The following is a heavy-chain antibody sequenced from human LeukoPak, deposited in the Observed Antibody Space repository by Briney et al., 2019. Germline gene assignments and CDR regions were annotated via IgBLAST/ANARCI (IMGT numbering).Heavy chain of an antibody. CDR3: ARRASTRGGNWFDP. J-gene: IGHJ5*02. CDR2: ISAYNGNT. D-gene: IGHD3-10*01. Sequence: GASVKVSCKASGYTFTSYGISWVRQAPGQGLEWMGWISAYNGNTNYAQKLQGRVTMTTDTSTSTAYMELSSLRSEDTAVYYCARRASTRGGNWFDPWGQGTLVTVSS. V-gene: IGHV1-18*01. CDR1: GYTFTSYG.